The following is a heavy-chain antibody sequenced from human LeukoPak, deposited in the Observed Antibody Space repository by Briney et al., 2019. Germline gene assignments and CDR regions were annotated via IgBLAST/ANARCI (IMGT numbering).Heavy chain of an antibody. CDR2: TYYRSKWYN. J-gene: IGHJ4*02. CDR1: GDSVSNNSAA. D-gene: IGHD7-27*01. CDR3: ARDHPKKTGVFDS. Sequence: SQTLALTCAISGDSVSNNSAAWNWIRQSPSRGLEWLGRTYYRSKWYNDYAVSVKSRISINPDTSKNQFSLQLNSVTPEDAAVYYCARDHPKKTGVFDSWGQGTLVTVSS. V-gene: IGHV6-1*01.